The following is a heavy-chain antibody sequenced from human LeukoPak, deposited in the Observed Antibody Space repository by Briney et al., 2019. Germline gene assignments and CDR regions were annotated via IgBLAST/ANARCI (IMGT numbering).Heavy chain of an antibody. CDR3: ARDRTGYGDYMNRLDP. D-gene: IGHD4-17*01. CDR2: IIPIYGTV. J-gene: IGHJ5*02. V-gene: IGHV1-69*13. CDR1: EDTFSSYA. Sequence: ASVKVSCKTSEDTFSSYAIIWVRQAPGQGLEWMGGIIPIYGTVNYAQKFQGRVTITADEFTSTAYMELTSLTSEDTAVYYCARDRTGYGDYMNRLDPWGQGTLVTVSS.